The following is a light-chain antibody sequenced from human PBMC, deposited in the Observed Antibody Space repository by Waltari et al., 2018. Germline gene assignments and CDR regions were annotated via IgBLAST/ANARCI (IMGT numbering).Light chain of an antibody. CDR3: AVWDDSLGGV. V-gene: IGLV1-44*01. Sequence: QSVLTQPPSVSGTPGHRVTISCSGSNPNIGCNFVNWYQQLPGKAPKLLIYNDNQGPSGVPDRFSASKSGTSAALAITGLQSEDEADYYCAVWDDSLGGVFGGGTKLTVL. CDR2: NDN. J-gene: IGLJ3*02. CDR1: NPNIGCNF.